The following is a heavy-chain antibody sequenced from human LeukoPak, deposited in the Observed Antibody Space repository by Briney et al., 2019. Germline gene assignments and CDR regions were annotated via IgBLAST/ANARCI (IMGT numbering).Heavy chain of an antibody. CDR1: GYTFTSYD. CDR3: ARGPPNWGYDY. J-gene: IGHJ4*02. V-gene: IGHV1-8*01. D-gene: IGHD7-27*01. CDR2: MSPNSGDT. Sequence: ASVKVSCKASGYTFTSYDFNWVRQATGQWPEWMGWMSPNSGDTGYAQKFQDRVTMTRNTSISTAYMELSSLRSDDTAAYYCARGPPNWGYDYWGPGTLVTVSS.